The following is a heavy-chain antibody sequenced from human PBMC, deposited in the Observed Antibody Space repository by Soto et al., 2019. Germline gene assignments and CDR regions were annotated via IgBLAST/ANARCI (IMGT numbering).Heavy chain of an antibody. CDR1: GGSISSGGYY. CDR3: ARANYYYDRSGYLYYFDY. D-gene: IGHD3-22*01. Sequence: PSETLSLTCTVSGGSISSGGYYWTWIRQHPGKGLEWIGYIYYSGITYYNPSLKSRVTISVDTSKNQFSLKLRSVTAADTAVYYCARANYYYDRSGYLYYFDYWGQGTLVTVSS. CDR2: IYYSGIT. V-gene: IGHV4-31*03. J-gene: IGHJ4*02.